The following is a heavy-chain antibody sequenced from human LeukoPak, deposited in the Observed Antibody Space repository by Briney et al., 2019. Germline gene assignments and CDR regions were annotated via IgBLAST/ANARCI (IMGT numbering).Heavy chain of an antibody. Sequence: SETLSLTCTFSGGSISSGDYYWSWIRQPPGKGLEWIGYIYYSGNTYYNPSLKSRVTISVDTSKNQFSLKLSSVTAADTAVYYCARSLDTAMDPLDYWGQGTLVTVVS. J-gene: IGHJ4*02. V-gene: IGHV4-30-4*08. CDR2: IYYSGNT. CDR3: ARSLDTAMDPLDY. CDR1: GGSISSGDYY. D-gene: IGHD5-18*01.